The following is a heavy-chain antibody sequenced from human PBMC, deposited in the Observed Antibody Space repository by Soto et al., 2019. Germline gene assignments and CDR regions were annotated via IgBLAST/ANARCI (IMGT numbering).Heavy chain of an antibody. CDR3: ARATLNEDAFDI. Sequence: GGSLRLYCAASGFTFSSYEMNWVRQAPGKGLEWVSYIGSSGSTIYYADSVKGRFTISRDNAKNSLYLQMNSLRAEDTAVYYCARATLNEDAFDIWGQGTMVTVSS. D-gene: IGHD1-1*01. J-gene: IGHJ3*02. CDR1: GFTFSSYE. V-gene: IGHV3-48*03. CDR2: IGSSGSTI.